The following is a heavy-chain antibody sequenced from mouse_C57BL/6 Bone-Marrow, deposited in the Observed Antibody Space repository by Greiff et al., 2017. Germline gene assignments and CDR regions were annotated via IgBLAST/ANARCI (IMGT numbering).Heavy chain of an antibody. Sequence: VKLQESGAELVKPGASVKLSCKASGYTFTSYWMHWVKQRPGQGLEWIGYINPSSGYTKYNQKFKGKATLTVDKSSSTAYMELSSLTYEDSAVYYCARCVYGSYHYFDDWGKGTTLTVSS. CDR3: ARCVYGSYHYFDD. V-gene: IGHV1-7*01. CDR1: GYTFTSYW. D-gene: IGHD2-3*01. J-gene: IGHJ2*01. CDR2: INPSSGYT.